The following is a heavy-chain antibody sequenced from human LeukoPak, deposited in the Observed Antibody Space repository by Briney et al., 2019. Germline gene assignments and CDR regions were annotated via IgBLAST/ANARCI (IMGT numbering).Heavy chain of an antibody. D-gene: IGHD6-13*01. CDR1: GYTFSGYY. Sequence: WASVKVSCKASGYTFSGYYMHWVRQAPGQGLEWMGWINPNSGGTNYAQKFQGRVTMTRDTSISTAYMELSRLRSDDTAAYYCARDAVGGISWEDYWGQGTLVTVSS. CDR2: INPNSGGT. CDR3: ARDAVGGISWEDY. V-gene: IGHV1-2*02. J-gene: IGHJ4*02.